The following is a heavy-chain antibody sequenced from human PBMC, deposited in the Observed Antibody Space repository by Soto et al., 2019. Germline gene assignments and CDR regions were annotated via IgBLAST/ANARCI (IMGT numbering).Heavy chain of an antibody. CDR2: INHSGST. J-gene: IGHJ6*02. D-gene: IGHD3-10*01. CDR3: ARGRGNGSGSYYNADYYGMDV. V-gene: IGHV4-34*01. Sequence: SETLSLTCAVYGGSFSGYYWSWIRQPPGKGLEWIGEINHSGSTNYNPSLKSRVTISVDTSKNQFSLKLSSVTAADTAVYYCARGRGNGSGSYYNADYYGMDVWGQGTTVTVSS. CDR1: GGSFSGYY.